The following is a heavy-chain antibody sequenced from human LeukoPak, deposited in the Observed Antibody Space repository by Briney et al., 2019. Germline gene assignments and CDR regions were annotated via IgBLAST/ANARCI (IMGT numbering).Heavy chain of an antibody. Sequence: GGSLRLSCAASGFTFSSYAMSWVRQAPGKGLEWVSAISGSGGSTYCADSVKGRFTISRDNSKNTLYLQMNSLRAEDTAVYYCARVYSSGWCDYWGQGTLVTVSS. CDR2: ISGSGGST. CDR3: ARVYSSGWCDY. J-gene: IGHJ4*02. CDR1: GFTFSSYA. V-gene: IGHV3-23*01. D-gene: IGHD6-19*01.